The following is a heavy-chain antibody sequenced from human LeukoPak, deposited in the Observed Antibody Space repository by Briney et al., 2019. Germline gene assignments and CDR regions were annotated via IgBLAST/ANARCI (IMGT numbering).Heavy chain of an antibody. V-gene: IGHV3-21*01. CDR1: GFTFSTYN. CDR3: AELGITMIGGV. Sequence: GGSLRLSCAASGFTFSTYNMNWVHQAPGKGLEWVSSITSSSSYIYYADSVKGRFTISRDNAKNPLYLQMNSLRAEDTAVYYCAELGITMIGGVWGKGTTVTISS. CDR2: ITSSSSYI. J-gene: IGHJ6*04. D-gene: IGHD3-10*02.